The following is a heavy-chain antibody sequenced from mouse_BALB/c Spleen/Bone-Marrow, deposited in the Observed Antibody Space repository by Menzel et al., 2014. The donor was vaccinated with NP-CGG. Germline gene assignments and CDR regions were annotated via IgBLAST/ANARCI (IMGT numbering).Heavy chain of an antibody. CDR3: ARNAFYRGYAMDY. D-gene: IGHD2-12*01. Sequence: EVPLVESGGGLVQPGGSLKLSCATSGFTFSDYYMYWVRQTPEKRLEWVAYISNGGGSTYYPDTVKGRFTISRDNAKNTLYLQMSRLKSEDTAMYYCARNAFYRGYAMDYWGQGTSVTVSS. CDR2: ISNGGGST. CDR1: GFTFSDYY. V-gene: IGHV5-12*02. J-gene: IGHJ4*01.